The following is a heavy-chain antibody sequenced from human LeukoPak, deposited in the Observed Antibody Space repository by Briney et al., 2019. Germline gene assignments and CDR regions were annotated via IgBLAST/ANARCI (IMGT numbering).Heavy chain of an antibody. CDR2: INHSGST. D-gene: IGHD6-13*01. CDR3: ARAGYSSSTLDY. V-gene: IGHV4-34*01. CDR1: GASFSGYY. Sequence: PSETLSLTCAVYGASFSGYYWSWIRQPPGKGLEWIGEINHSGSTNYNPSLKSRVTISVDTSKNQFSLKLSSVTAADTAVYYCARAGYSSSTLDYWGQGTLVTVSS. J-gene: IGHJ4*02.